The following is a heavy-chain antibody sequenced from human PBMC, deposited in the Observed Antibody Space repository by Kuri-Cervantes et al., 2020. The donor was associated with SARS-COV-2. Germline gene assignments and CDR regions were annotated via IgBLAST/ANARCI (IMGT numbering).Heavy chain of an antibody. J-gene: IGHJ4*02. D-gene: IGHD2/OR15-2a*01. CDR1: GFTFSSFA. CDR2: ISSSGVGT. V-gene: IGHV3-23*01. Sequence: GESLKISCAASGFTFSSFAMSWVRQAPGKGLEWVSSISSSGVGTYYADAVKGRFTISRDSSKNTLYLQMNSLRAEDSALYYCAKVGLSFDYWGQGTLVTVSS. CDR3: AKVGLSFDY.